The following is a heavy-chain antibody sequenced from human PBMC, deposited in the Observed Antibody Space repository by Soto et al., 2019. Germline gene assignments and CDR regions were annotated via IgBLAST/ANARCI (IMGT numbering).Heavy chain of an antibody. CDR3: ARVRGEYKSGKYYFDY. D-gene: IGHD1-26*01. CDR2: ISSVNGKT. CDR1: CVIFIRIC. V-gene: IGHV1-18*01. J-gene: IGHJ4*02. Sequence: APAKDSCSSSCVIFIRICVTWVRQAPVQGLEWMGWISSVNGKTNYAQKLQGRVIMTTDTLTSTAYMELRSLRSDDTAVYYCARVRGEYKSGKYYFDYWGQGTLVTVFS.